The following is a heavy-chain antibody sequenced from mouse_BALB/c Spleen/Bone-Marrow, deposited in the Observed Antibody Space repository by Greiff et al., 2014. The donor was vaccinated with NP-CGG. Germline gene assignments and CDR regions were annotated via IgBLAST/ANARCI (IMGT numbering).Heavy chain of an antibody. CDR3: ARGLRAY. Sequence: VQVVESGAELVRPGSSVKISCKASGYAFSTYWMNWVKQRPGQGLEWIGQIYPGDGDTNYNGKLKGKATLTADKSSSTAYMQLSSLTSEDSAIYFCARGLRAYWGQGTLVTVSA. V-gene: IGHV1-80*01. CDR1: GYAFSTYW. CDR2: IYPGDGDT. J-gene: IGHJ3*01.